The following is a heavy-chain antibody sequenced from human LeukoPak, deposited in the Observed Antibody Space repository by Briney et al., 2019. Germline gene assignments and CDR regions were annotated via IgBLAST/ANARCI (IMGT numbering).Heavy chain of an antibody. V-gene: IGHV1-18*01. CDR3: ARAHGPYDSSGCYVF. CDR1: GYTFTSYG. D-gene: IGHD3-22*01. CDR2: ISAYNGNT. Sequence: GASVKVSCKASGYTFTSYGISWVRQAPGQGLEWMGWISAYNGNTNYAQKLQGRVTMTTDTSTSTAYMELRSLRSDDTAVYYCARAHGPYDSSGCYVFWGQGTLVTVSS. J-gene: IGHJ4*02.